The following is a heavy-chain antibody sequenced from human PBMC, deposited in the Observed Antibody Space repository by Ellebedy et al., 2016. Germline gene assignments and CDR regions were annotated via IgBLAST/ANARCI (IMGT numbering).Heavy chain of an antibody. Sequence: GGSLRLXXAASGFTFSSYAMSWVRQAPGKGLEWVSAISGSGGSTYYADSVKGRFTISRDNAKNSLYLQMNSLRAEDTAVYYCARDSGTGALLTHGDSNGMDVWGQGTTVTVSS. J-gene: IGHJ6*02. CDR3: ARDSGTGALLTHGDSNGMDV. CDR2: ISGSGGST. D-gene: IGHD3-9*01. CDR1: GFTFSSYA. V-gene: IGHV3-23*01.